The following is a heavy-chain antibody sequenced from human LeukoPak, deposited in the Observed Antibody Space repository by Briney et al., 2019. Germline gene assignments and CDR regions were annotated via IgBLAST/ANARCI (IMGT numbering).Heavy chain of an antibody. CDR1: GFTFSSYA. V-gene: IGHV3-30*18. Sequence: GGSLRLSCAASGFTFSSYALHWVRQSLGKGLEWVAVMSYDGFNKYYADSVKGRFTISRDNSKNTLYLQMNSLRAEDTAVYYCAKTKGYSYGYYFDYWGQGTLVTVSS. CDR3: AKTKGYSYGYYFDY. J-gene: IGHJ4*02. CDR2: MSYDGFNK. D-gene: IGHD5-18*01.